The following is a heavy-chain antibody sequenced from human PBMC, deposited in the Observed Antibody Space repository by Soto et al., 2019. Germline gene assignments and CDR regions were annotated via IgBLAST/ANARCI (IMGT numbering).Heavy chain of an antibody. CDR3: ARDQRWLHSSYYFYGRDV. J-gene: IGHJ6*01. Sequence: QVQLVQSGAEVKKPGSSVKVSCKASGGTFSSYAISWVRQAPGQGLEWMGGIIPIFGTANYAQKFQGRVTITADKSTSTAYMQLSSLRSDDTAVYYCARDQRWLHSSYYFYGRDVWGQGTTVTVSS. CDR1: GGTFSSYA. CDR2: IIPIFGTA. D-gene: IGHD5-12*01. V-gene: IGHV1-69*06.